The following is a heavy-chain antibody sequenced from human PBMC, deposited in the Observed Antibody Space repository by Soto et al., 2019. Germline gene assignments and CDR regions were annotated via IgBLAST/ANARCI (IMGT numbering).Heavy chain of an antibody. CDR3: ARDTPKYGTWFDP. V-gene: IGHV4-31*02. CDR1: GGSISRGVYY. D-gene: IGHD4-17*01. Sequence: SETLSHTCTVSGGSISRGVYYWIWIRQHPGKGLEWIGYIYYSGSTYYNPSLKSRVTISVDTSKNQFSLKLSSVTAADTAVYYCARDTPKYGTWFDPWGQGTLVTVSS. J-gene: IGHJ5*02. CDR2: IYYSGST.